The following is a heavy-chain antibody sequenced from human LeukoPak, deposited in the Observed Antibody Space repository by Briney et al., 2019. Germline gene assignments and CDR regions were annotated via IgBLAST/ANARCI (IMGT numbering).Heavy chain of an antibody. CDR3: ARDSFRRDGYLGWFDP. CDR1: GGSISSGSYY. V-gene: IGHV4-61*02. D-gene: IGHD5-24*01. CDR2: IYTSGST. Sequence: SQTLSLTCTVSGGSISSGSYYWSWIRQPAGKGLEWIGRIYTSGSTNYNPSLKSRVTISVDTSKNQFSLKLSSVTAADTAVYYCARDSFRRDGYLGWFDPWGQGTLVTVSS. J-gene: IGHJ5*02.